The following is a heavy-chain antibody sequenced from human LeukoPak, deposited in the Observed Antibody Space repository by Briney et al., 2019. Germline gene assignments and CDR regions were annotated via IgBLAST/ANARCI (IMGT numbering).Heavy chain of an antibody. CDR2: ISSSSSYI. V-gene: IGHV3-21*01. J-gene: IGHJ5*02. CDR3: ARSQGGSSRNWFDP. CDR1: GFTFSSYA. D-gene: IGHD2-15*01. Sequence: GGSLRLSCAASGFTFSSYAMSWVRQAPGKGLEWVSSISSSSSYIYYADSVKGRFTISRDNAKNSLYLQMNSLRAEDTAVYYCARSQGGSSRNWFDPWGQGTLVTVSS.